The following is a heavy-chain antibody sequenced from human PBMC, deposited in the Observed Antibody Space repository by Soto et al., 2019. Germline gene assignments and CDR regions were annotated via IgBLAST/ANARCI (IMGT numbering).Heavy chain of an antibody. CDR1: GYTFTGYY. CDR2: INPNSGGT. Sequence: GASVKVSCKASGYTFTGYYMHWVRQAPGQGLEWMGWINPNSGGTNYAQKFQGWVTMTRDTSISTAYMELSRLRSDDTAVYYCAASYYYDSSGPRTYYYYGMDVWGQGTTVTVSS. V-gene: IGHV1-2*04. J-gene: IGHJ6*02. D-gene: IGHD3-22*01. CDR3: AASYYYDSSGPRTYYYYGMDV.